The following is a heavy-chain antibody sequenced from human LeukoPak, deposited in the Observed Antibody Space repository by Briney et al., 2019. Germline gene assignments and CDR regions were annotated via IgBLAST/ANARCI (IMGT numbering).Heavy chain of an antibody. CDR1: GGSISSGDYY. Sequence: SETLSLTCTVSGGSISSGDYYWSWIRQPPGKGREWRGYIYYSGSTYYNPSLKSRVTISVDTSKNQFSLKLSSVTAADTAVYYCARSSSGWYKDNWFDPWGQGTLVTVSS. CDR2: IYYSGST. CDR3: ARSSSGWYKDNWFDP. V-gene: IGHV4-30-4*08. J-gene: IGHJ5*02. D-gene: IGHD6-19*01.